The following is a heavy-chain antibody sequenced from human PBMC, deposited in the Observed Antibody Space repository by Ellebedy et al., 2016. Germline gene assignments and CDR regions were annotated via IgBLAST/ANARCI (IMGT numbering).Heavy chain of an antibody. CDR1: GDDFASVF. CDR3: ARRGLVGGWYES. D-gene: IGHD3/OR15-3a*01. V-gene: IGHV5-51*01. Sequence: GESLKISCKASGDDFASVFIAWVRQMPGKGLEWMGIVFPADSRVTYNPSFQGQVTISADKSITTASLQWSSLKASDTAMYYCARRGLVGGWYESWGQGTLVTVSS. J-gene: IGHJ5*01. CDR2: VFPADSRV.